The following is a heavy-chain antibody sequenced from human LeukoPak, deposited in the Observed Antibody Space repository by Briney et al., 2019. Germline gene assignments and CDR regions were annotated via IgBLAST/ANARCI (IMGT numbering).Heavy chain of an antibody. CDR1: GFSFGDDA. J-gene: IGHJ4*02. CDR3: SRGLHDYDDSNCYVDQ. D-gene: IGHD4-17*01. CDR2: IRKKGYGETT. V-gene: IGHV3-49*03. Sequence: GGSLRLSCTASGFSFGDDAWSWLRQAPGRGREVVSFIRKKGYGETTDYAARVGGRFTISRDDAESTAYLQMNSLEIEDTALYYCSRGLHDYDDSNCYVDQWGRGTQVTVSS.